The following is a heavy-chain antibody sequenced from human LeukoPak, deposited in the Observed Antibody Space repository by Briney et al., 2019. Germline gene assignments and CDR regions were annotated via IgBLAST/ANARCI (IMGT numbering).Heavy chain of an antibody. CDR1: GFTFSSYG. V-gene: IGHV3-30*18. D-gene: IGHD3-10*01. CDR2: ISYDGSNK. Sequence: GGSLRLSCAASGFTFSSYGMHWVRQAPGKGLEWVAVISYDGSNKYYADSVKGRFTISRDNSKNTLYLQMNSLRAEDTAVYYCAKSVLWSHFDYWGQGTLVTVSS. CDR3: AKSVLWSHFDY. J-gene: IGHJ4*02.